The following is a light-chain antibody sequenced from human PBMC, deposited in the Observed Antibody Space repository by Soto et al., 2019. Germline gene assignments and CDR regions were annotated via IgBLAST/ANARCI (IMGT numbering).Light chain of an antibody. CDR3: QQSHSALWT. Sequence: DIQMTQSPSSLSASVGDRVAITCRASQSISSYLNWYQQKPGKAPKLLIYAASSLQSGVPSRFSGSGSGTDFTLTISSLQPEDFATYYCQQSHSALWTFGPGTKVDIK. CDR2: AAS. V-gene: IGKV1-39*01. J-gene: IGKJ1*01. CDR1: QSISSY.